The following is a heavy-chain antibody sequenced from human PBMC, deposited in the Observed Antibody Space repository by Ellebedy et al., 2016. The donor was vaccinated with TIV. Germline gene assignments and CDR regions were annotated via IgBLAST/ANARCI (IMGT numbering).Heavy chain of an antibody. CDR1: GYTFTIYY. CDR3: ARRGLGHNYDV. J-gene: IGHJ6*02. CDR2: ILTMNGGT. Sequence: AASVKVSCKASGYTFTIYYIHWVRQAPGQRLEWMGWILTMNGGTRYSENLQGRVTITTDTYANTVYMELRSLRSEDTAVYYCARRGLGHNYDVWGQGTTVIVSS. V-gene: IGHV1-3*04. D-gene: IGHD5-24*01.